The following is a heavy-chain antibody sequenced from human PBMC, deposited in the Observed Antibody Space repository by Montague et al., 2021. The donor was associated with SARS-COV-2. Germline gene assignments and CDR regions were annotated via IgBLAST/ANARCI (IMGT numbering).Heavy chain of an antibody. CDR3: ARRGRKLLPVATTIGGFDI. CDR1: GGSISSYY. D-gene: IGHD5-12*01. J-gene: IGHJ3*02. V-gene: IGHV4-39*02. Sequence: SETLSLTCTVSGGSISSYYWDWIRQPPGKGLEWIGSIYDSGSTYYNPSLKSRVTISVDTSKNHFSLKPNSVTAADTAVYYCARRGRKLLPVATTIGGFDIWGQGTMVTVSS. CDR2: IYDSGST.